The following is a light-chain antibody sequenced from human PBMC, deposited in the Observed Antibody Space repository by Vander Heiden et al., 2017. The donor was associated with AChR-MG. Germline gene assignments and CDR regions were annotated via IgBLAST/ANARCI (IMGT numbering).Light chain of an antibody. CDR1: SSDVGGYNY. CDR3: NSYTSSSTLV. J-gene: IGLJ2*01. V-gene: IGLV2-14*01. CDR2: EVS. Sequence: QSALTKPASVSGSPGQSITISCTGTSSDVGGYNYVSWYQQHPGKAPKLMIYEVSNRPSGVSHRFSGSKSGNTASLTISGLQAEDEADYYCNSYTSSSTLVFSGGTKLTVL.